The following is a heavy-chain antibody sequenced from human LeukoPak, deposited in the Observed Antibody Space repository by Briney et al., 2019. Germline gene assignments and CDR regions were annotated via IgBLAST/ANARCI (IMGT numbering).Heavy chain of an antibody. CDR1: GYTFTSYD. CDR3: ARGGSSSWYVFGYYYYYGMDV. J-gene: IGHJ6*02. D-gene: IGHD6-13*01. Sequence: GASVKLSCKASGYTFTSYDINWVPQATGQGLEWLGCTHPNSGNTAPTQKFQGRVTMTTNTSISTAYMELSSLRSEDTTVYYCARGGSSSWYVFGYYYYYGMDVWGQGTTVTVSS. V-gene: IGHV1-8*01. CDR2: THPNSGNT.